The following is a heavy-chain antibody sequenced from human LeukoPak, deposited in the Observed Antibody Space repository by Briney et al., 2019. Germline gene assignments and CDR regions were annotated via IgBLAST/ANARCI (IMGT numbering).Heavy chain of an antibody. J-gene: IGHJ6*02. CDR3: ARHGVDGDGYKPHYYYYGMDV. V-gene: IGHV1-69*13. Sequence: SVKVSCKASGGTFSSYAISWVRQAPGQGLEWMGGIIPIFGTANYAQKFQGRVTITADESTSTAYMELSSLRSEDTAVYYCARHGVDGDGYKPHYYYYGMDVWGQGATVTVSS. CDR2: IIPIFGTA. CDR1: GGTFSSYA. D-gene: IGHD5-24*01.